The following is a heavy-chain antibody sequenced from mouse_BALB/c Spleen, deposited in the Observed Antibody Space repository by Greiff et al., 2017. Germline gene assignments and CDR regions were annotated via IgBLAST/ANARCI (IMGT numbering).Heavy chain of an antibody. D-gene: IGHD2-2*01. CDR1: GFSLTSYG. J-gene: IGHJ3*01. CDR2: IWAGGST. V-gene: IGHV2-9*02. Sequence: VKLMESGPGLVAPSQSLSITCTVSGFSLTSYGVHWVRQPPGKGLEWLGVIWAGGSTNYNSALMSRLSISKDNSKSQVFLKMNSLQTDDTAMYYCARGGDGYDGGFAYWGQGTLVTVSA. CDR3: ARGGDGYDGGFAY.